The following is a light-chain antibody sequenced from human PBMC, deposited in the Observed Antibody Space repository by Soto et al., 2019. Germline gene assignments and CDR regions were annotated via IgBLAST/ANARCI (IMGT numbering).Light chain of an antibody. J-gene: IGLJ1*01. CDR1: SSDIGGYDY. Sequence: QSALTQPASVSGSPGQSITISCTGTSSDIGGYDYVSWYQQRPGKAPKLMIYEVRYRPSGVSNRFSGSKSGNTASLTTSGLQAEDEAVYYCCSYTRTSNHYVFGSGTKVTVL. V-gene: IGLV2-14*01. CDR3: CSYTRTSNHYV. CDR2: EVR.